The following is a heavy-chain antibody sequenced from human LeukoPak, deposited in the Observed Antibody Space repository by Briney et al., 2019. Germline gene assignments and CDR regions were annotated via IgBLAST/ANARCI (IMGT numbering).Heavy chain of an antibody. CDR1: GYTFTGYY. CDR2: INPNSGGT. D-gene: IGHD3-9*01. V-gene: IGHV1-2*02. J-gene: IGHJ4*02. Sequence: ASVKVSCKASGYTFTGYYMHWVRQAPGQGLEWMAWINPNSGGTNYAQKFQDRVTMTRDTSISTVYMELSRLRSDDTAVYYCARSPDILTGEKFDYWGQGTLVTVSS. CDR3: ARSPDILTGEKFDY.